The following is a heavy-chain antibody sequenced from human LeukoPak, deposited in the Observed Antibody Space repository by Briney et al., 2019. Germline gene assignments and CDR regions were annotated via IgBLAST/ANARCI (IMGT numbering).Heavy chain of an antibody. CDR1: GFTFSSYA. D-gene: IGHD3-10*01. Sequence: GGSLRLSCAASGFTFSSYAMSWVRQAPGKGPEWVSAISGSGGSTYYADSVKGRFTISRDNSKNTLYLQMNSLRAEDTAVCYCAKDMRYYGSGSQYYFDYWGQGTLVTVSS. CDR3: AKDMRYYGSGSQYYFDY. J-gene: IGHJ4*02. CDR2: ISGSGGST. V-gene: IGHV3-23*01.